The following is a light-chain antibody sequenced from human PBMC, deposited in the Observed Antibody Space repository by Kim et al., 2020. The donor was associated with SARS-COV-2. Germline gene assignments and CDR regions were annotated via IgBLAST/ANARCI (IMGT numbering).Light chain of an antibody. J-gene: IGKJ4*01. Sequence: AAVGDRVTLTCGARQGISNSFDWYQRKPGKVPHLLFYAAATVQTGVPSRFSGSGSVTDVTLTISTLQPEDVATYYCQKYNSAPLTFGGGTKVDSK. V-gene: IGKV1-27*01. CDR3: QKYNSAPLT. CDR2: AAA. CDR1: QGISNS.